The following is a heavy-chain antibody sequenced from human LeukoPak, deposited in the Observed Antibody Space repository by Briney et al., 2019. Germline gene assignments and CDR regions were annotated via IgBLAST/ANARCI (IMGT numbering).Heavy chain of an antibody. CDR1: GFTFNDYA. J-gene: IGHJ4*02. CDR2: ISGDGGST. D-gene: IGHD3-3*01. V-gene: IGHV3-43*02. Sequence: GGSLRLSCAASGFTFNDYAMHWVRQAPGKGLEWVSLISGDGGSTYYADSVKGRFTISRDNSKNSLYLQMNSLRTEDTALYYCAKGTPLEWLSDYWGQGTLVTVSS. CDR3: AKGTPLEWLSDY.